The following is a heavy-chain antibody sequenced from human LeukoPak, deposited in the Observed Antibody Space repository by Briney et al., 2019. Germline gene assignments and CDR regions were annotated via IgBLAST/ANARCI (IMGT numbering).Heavy chain of an antibody. CDR1: GFTFSSYS. CDR2: ISSSSSYI. CDR3: ARAASSGWYGL. Sequence: GGSLRLSCAASGFTFSSYSMDWVRQAPGKGLEWVSSISSSSSYIYYADSVKGRFTISRDNAKNSLYLQMNSLRAEDTAVHYCARAASSGWYGLWGQGTLVTVSS. D-gene: IGHD6-19*01. V-gene: IGHV3-21*06. J-gene: IGHJ4*02.